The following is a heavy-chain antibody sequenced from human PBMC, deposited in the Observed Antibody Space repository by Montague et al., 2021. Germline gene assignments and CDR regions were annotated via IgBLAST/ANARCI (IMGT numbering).Heavy chain of an antibody. J-gene: IGHJ5*02. Sequence: SETLSLTCTASGGSTSSTSYYWGWIRQPPGKELEFIGVIYYNGSTYHNPSLKSRVTVSIDTSRNQFSLKLISVTAADTAVYFCARSLYCKGGSCYSGFDPWGQGTLVTVSS. D-gene: IGHD2-15*01. CDR1: GGSTSSTSYY. CDR3: ARSLYCKGGSCYSGFDP. CDR2: IYYNGST. V-gene: IGHV4-39*01.